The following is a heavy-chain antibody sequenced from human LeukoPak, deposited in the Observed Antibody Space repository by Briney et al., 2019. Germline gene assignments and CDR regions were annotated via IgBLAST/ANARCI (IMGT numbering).Heavy chain of an antibody. J-gene: IGHJ4*02. V-gene: IGHV4-59*01. CDR1: GGYISSYY. D-gene: IGHD3-22*01. CDR2: IYYSGST. Sequence: SETLSLTCTVSGGYISSYYWNWIRQPPGKGLEWIGYIYYSGSTNYNPSLKSRVTISVDTSKNQFSLKLSSVTAADTAVYYCARGADSSGYYSIFYFDYWGQGTLVTVSS. CDR3: ARGADSSGYYSIFYFDY.